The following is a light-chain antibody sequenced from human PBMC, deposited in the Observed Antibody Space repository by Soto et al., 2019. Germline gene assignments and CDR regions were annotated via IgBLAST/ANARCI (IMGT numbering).Light chain of an antibody. Sequence: EIVLTQSPATLSLSPGERSTLSCRASQSVSSYLAWYQQKPGQAPRLLIYDASNRATGIPARLSGSGSGTDFTLTISSLEPEDFAIYYCQQRGDWPAFGQGTKVDIK. V-gene: IGKV3-11*01. CDR3: QQRGDWPA. CDR1: QSVSSY. CDR2: DAS. J-gene: IGKJ1*01.